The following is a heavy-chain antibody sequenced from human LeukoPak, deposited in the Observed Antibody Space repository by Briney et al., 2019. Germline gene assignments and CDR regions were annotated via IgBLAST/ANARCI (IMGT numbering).Heavy chain of an antibody. V-gene: IGHV4-59*01. D-gene: IGHD1-26*01. CDR1: GGSISSYY. J-gene: IGHJ4*02. CDR2: IYYTGST. Sequence: PSETLSLTCTVSGGSISSYYWSWIRQPPGKGLEWIGYIYYTGSTNYNPSLKSRVTMSADTSKNQFSLKLSSVTAADTAVYFCARVGGWEPKQHGVTFDYLGQGTLVTVSS. CDR3: ARVGGWEPKQHGVTFDY.